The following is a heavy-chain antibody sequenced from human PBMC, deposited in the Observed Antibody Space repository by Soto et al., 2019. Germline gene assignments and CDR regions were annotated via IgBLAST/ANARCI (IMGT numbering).Heavy chain of an antibody. D-gene: IGHD2-2*01. Sequence: LSLTCSVSGGSISSIDYFWSWIRQPPGKGLEWIGFIYHTGTTYYNPSLRSRVTISIDTSKSQFSMRLNSVTAADTAVYYCARVMAAMQNWLDPWGQGTLVTVSS. CDR2: IYHTGTT. CDR1: GGSISSIDYF. CDR3: ARVMAAMQNWLDP. V-gene: IGHV4-30-4*01. J-gene: IGHJ5*02.